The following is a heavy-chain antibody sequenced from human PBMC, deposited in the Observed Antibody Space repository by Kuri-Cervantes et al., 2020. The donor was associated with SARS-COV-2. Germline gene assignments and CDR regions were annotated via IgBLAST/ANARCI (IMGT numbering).Heavy chain of an antibody. V-gene: IGHV3-21*01. CDR3: ARDSGSDC. CDR2: ISSSSSYI. CDR1: GFTFSSYS. J-gene: IGHJ4*02. Sequence: LSLTCAASGFTFSSYSMNWVRQAPGKGLGWVSSISSSSSYIYYADSVKGRFTISRDNAKNSLYLQMNSLRAEDTAVYYCARDSGSDCWGQGTLVTVSS. D-gene: IGHD3-10*01.